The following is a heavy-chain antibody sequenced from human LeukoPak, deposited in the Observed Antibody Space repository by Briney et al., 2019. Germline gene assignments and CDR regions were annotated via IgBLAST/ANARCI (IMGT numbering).Heavy chain of an antibody. Sequence: SETLSLTCTVSGGSISSGGYYWSWIRQHPGKGLEWIGYIYYSGSTNYNPSLKGRVTISVDTSENQFSLKLSSVTAADTAVYYCARDTTGNNWFDPWGQGTLVTVSS. V-gene: IGHV4-61*08. CDR3: ARDTTGNNWFDP. D-gene: IGHD1-1*01. CDR2: IYYSGST. J-gene: IGHJ5*02. CDR1: GGSISSGGYY.